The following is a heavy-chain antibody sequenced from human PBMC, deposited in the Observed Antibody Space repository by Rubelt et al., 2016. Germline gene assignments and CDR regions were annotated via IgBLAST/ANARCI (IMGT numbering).Heavy chain of an antibody. CDR1: GYPFTTYG. J-gene: IGHJ5*02. V-gene: IGHV1-18*03. CDR2: ISTFSGNT. Sequence: QVQLVQSGAEVKRPGASVKVSCKASGYPFTTYGVTWVRQAPGQGLEWMGWISTFSGNTNYAQKFQGRVTLTTDTPTNTAYMELRSLGSDDMAVYYCARDWWGYDIPSSRNWFDPWGQGTLVTVSS. CDR3: ARDWWGYDIPSSRNWFDP. D-gene: IGHD3-22*01.